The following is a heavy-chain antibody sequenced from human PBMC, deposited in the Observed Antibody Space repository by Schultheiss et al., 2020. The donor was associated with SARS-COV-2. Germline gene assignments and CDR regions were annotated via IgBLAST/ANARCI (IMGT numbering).Heavy chain of an antibody. Sequence: GESLKISCKGSGYIFTSYWISWVRQMPGKGLEWMGRIDPSDSYTNYSPSFQGHVTISADKSISTAYLQWSSLKASDTAMYYCARLIRVGYSSSSAAGLVPKYYYYGMDVWGQGTTVTVAS. CDR2: IDPSDSYT. D-gene: IGHD6-6*01. CDR1: GYIFTSYW. J-gene: IGHJ6*02. CDR3: ARLIRVGYSSSSAAGLVPKYYYYGMDV. V-gene: IGHV5-10-1*01.